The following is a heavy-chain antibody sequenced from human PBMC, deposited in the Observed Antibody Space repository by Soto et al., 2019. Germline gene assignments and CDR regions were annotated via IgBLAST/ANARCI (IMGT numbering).Heavy chain of an antibody. CDR2: ISAYNGNT. J-gene: IGHJ6*04. CDR3: ALYDFWSGYYPLDV. D-gene: IGHD3-3*01. Sequence: QVQLVQSGAEVKKPGASVKVSCKASGYTFTSYGISWVRQAPGQGLEWMGWISAYNGNTNYAQKLQGRVTMTTDTSTSTAAMEVRSLRSDDTAVYYCALYDFWSGYYPLDVWGKGTPVTVSS. CDR1: GYTFTSYG. V-gene: IGHV1-18*01.